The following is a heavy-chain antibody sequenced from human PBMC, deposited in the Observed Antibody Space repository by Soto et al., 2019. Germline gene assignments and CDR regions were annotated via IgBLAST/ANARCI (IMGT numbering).Heavy chain of an antibody. J-gene: IGHJ4*02. V-gene: IGHV4-38-2*01. D-gene: IGHD3-10*01. CDR1: GYSISNGYY. CDR2: MYQSGSA. Sequence: SETPSLTCPVSGYSISNGYYWGCIRQPPGKGLEWIGSMYQSGSAYYNPSLKSRVTISLDTSKNQVSLKLSSVTAADTAVYYCAGGPKLLWNYFDHWGQGSLVTVSS. CDR3: AGGPKLLWNYFDH.